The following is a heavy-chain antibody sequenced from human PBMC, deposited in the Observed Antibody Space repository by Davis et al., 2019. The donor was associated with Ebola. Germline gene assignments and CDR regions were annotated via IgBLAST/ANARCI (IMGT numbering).Heavy chain of an antibody. J-gene: IGHJ5*02. V-gene: IGHV1-18*04. CDR1: GYTFTSYG. CDR3: ARAKAGEAVAGNWFDP. D-gene: IGHD6-19*01. CDR2: ISAYNGNT. Sequence: ASVKVSCRASGYTFTSYGISWVRQAPGQGLEWMGWISAYNGNTNYAQKLQGRVTMTTDTSTSTAYMELRSLRSDDTAVYYCARAKAGEAVAGNWFDPWGQGTLVTVSS.